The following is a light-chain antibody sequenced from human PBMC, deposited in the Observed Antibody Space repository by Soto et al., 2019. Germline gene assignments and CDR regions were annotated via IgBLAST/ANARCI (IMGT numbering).Light chain of an antibody. V-gene: IGLV3-21*02. CDR2: DDF. CDR3: QVWDGDSAHPV. J-gene: IGLJ2*01. Sequence: SYELTQAPSVSVAPGQTATITCGGDNIGTKSVHWYQYAPGRAPLLVVYDDFDRPSGIPERFSGSNSGNTATLTISRVAAGDEADYYCQVWDGDSAHPVFGGGTKLTVL. CDR1: NIGTKS.